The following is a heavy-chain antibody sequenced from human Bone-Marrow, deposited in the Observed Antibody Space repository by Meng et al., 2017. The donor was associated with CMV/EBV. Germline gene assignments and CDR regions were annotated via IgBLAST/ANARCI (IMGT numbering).Heavy chain of an antibody. Sequence: SVKVSCKASGGTFSSYAISWVRQAPGQGLEWMGRIIPILGIANYAQKFQGRVTITADKSTSTAYMELSSLRSEDTAVYYCARGDSSSWYLYWGQGTLVTVSS. CDR2: IIPILGIA. CDR3: ARGDSSSWYLY. D-gene: IGHD6-13*01. V-gene: IGHV1-69*04. J-gene: IGHJ4*02. CDR1: GGTFSSYA.